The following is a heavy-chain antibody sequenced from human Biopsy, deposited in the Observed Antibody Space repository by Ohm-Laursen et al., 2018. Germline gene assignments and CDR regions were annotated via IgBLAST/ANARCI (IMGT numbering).Heavy chain of an antibody. CDR1: EGTFSNYG. CDR3: ATKLTGYFHH. Sequence: GASVKASCKTPEGTFSNYGVNWVRQAPGQGLEWLGGNIPILGTGNYAHQFQDRATVVADTSTSTATMELRSLRSDDTAVYYCATKLTGYFHHWGQGTLAIVSS. CDR2: NIPILGTG. D-gene: IGHD3-9*01. J-gene: IGHJ1*01. V-gene: IGHV1-69*06.